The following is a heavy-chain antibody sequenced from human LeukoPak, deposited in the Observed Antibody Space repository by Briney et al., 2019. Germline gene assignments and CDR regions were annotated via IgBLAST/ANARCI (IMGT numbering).Heavy chain of an antibody. J-gene: IGHJ4*02. Sequence: SETLSLTCTVSGGSISSSSYYWGWIRQPPGKGLEWIGSIYYSGSTYYNPSLKSRVTISVDTSKNQFSLKLSSVTAADTAVYYCARLAAIRYYDILTGYSNFDYWGRGTLVTVSS. V-gene: IGHV4-39*01. CDR3: ARLAAIRYYDILTGYSNFDY. CDR2: IYYSGST. D-gene: IGHD3-9*01. CDR1: GGSISSSSYY.